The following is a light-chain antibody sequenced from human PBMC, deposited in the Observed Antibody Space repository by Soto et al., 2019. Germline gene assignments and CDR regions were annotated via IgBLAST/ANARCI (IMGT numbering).Light chain of an antibody. Sequence: EIVMTQSPATLSVSPGERANLSCTASHYIYSNVAWFQQRPGQAPRLLIYRASTRATGTPARFTGSGSGTEFTLTITSLQSEDFALYYCQQYHNLWTFGQGTKVDI. CDR1: HYIYSN. CDR2: RAS. CDR3: QQYHNLWT. V-gene: IGKV3-15*01. J-gene: IGKJ1*01.